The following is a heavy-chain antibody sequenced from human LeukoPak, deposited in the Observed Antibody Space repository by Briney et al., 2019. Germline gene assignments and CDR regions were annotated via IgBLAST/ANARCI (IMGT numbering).Heavy chain of an antibody. CDR1: GFTFSSYG. CDR2: ISSGGGST. V-gene: IGHV3-64*01. J-gene: IGHJ4*02. CDR3: ARAIHSSGYPPVDF. D-gene: IGHD3-22*01. Sequence: GGSLRLSCAASGFTFSSYGMHWVRQAPGKGLEFVSAISSGGGSTFYANSVKGRFTISRDKSKNTLFLQVGGLRAEDMAVYYCARAIHSSGYPPVDFWGQGTLVTVSS.